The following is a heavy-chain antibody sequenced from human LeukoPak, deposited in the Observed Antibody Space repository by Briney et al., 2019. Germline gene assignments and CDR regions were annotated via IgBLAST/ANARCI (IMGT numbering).Heavy chain of an antibody. J-gene: IGHJ6*03. CDR1: GYTFTSYG. CDR2: ISAYNGNT. Sequence: ASVKVSCKASGYTFTSYGISGVRQAPGQGLEWMGWISAYNGNTNYAQKLQGRVTMTTDTSTSTAYMELRSLRSDDTAVYYCARDEGGVVPAAIAYMDVWGKGTTVTVSS. CDR3: ARDEGGVVPAAIAYMDV. D-gene: IGHD2-2*01. V-gene: IGHV1-18*01.